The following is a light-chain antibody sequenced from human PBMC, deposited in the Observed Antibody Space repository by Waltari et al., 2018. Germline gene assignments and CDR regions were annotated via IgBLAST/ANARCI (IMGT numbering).Light chain of an antibody. J-gene: IGKJ1*01. CDR2: AAS. CDR3: QQSYSTPRT. Sequence: DIQMTQSPSSLSASVGDRFTITCRASQSISSYLHWYPQKPGKAPKLLIYAASILQSGVPSRFSGSGSGTDFTLTISSLQPEDFATYYCQQSYSTPRTFGQGTKVEIK. V-gene: IGKV1-39*01. CDR1: QSISSY.